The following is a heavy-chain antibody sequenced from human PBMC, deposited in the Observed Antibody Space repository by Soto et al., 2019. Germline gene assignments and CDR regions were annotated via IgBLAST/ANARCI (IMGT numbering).Heavy chain of an antibody. D-gene: IGHD3-22*01. J-gene: IGHJ4*02. CDR2: ISGSGGST. V-gene: IGHV3-23*01. Sequence: GGSLRLSCAASGFTFSSYAMSWVRQAPGKGLEWVSAISGSGGSTYYADSVKGRFTISRDNSKNTLYLQMNSLRAEDTAVYYCAKYYYDSSGPRTIDYWGQGXLVTSPQ. CDR1: GFTFSSYA. CDR3: AKYYYDSSGPRTIDY.